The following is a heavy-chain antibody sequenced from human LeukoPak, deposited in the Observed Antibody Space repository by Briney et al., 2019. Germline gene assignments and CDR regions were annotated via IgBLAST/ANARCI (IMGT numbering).Heavy chain of an antibody. CDR3: ARGYCSSTSCFNWFDP. D-gene: IGHD2-2*01. V-gene: IGHV1-69*13. CDR2: IIPIFGTA. CDR1: GGTFSSYA. Sequence: SVKVSCKASGGTFSSYAISWVRQAPGQGLEWMGGIIPIFGTANYAQKFQGRVTITADESTSTAYMELSSLRSEDTAVYYSARGYCSSTSCFNWFDPWGQGTLVTVSS. J-gene: IGHJ5*02.